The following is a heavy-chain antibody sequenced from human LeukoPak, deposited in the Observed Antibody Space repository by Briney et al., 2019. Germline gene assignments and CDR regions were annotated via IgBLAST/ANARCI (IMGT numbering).Heavy chain of an antibody. D-gene: IGHD3-3*01. J-gene: IGHJ5*02. CDR3: ARVVPIFGVIKRDWFDP. CDR1: GGSISSGGYY. CDR2: IYHSGST. V-gene: IGHV4-30-2*01. Sequence: SQTLSLTCTVSGGSISSGGYYWSWIRQPPGKGLEWIGYIYHSGSTYYNPSLKSRVAISIDRSKNQFSLKLNSVTAADTAVYYCARVVPIFGVIKRDWFDPWGQGTLVTVYS.